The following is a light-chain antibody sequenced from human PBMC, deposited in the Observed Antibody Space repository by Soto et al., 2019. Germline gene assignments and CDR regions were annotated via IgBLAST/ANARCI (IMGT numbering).Light chain of an antibody. J-gene: IGKJ5*01. Sequence: ETVFWKSPGTLSLSPGERATLSCRASHTVTSSYLAWYQQKPGQAPKLLIYAASTRATGIPDRFSSRGSGTDFTLPICRLGPEDFAVYYCQQYSDSPRTFGQGTRLEIK. CDR3: QQYSDSPRT. CDR2: AAS. V-gene: IGKV3-20*01. CDR1: HTVTSSY.